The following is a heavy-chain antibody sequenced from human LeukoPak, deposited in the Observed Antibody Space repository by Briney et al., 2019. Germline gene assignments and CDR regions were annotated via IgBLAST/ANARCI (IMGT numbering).Heavy chain of an antibody. CDR3: AKDEYFDWLSYFDY. CDR2: IDTDVST. J-gene: IGHJ4*02. Sequence: PGGSLRLSCAISGFSVSDNYMSWVRQAPGKGLDWVSLIDTDVSTYYADSEKGRFTISRDNSKNTLFLQMNSLRVEDTAVYYCAKDEYFDWLSYFDYWGQGTLVTVSS. CDR1: GFSVSDNY. V-gene: IGHV3-53*01. D-gene: IGHD3-9*01.